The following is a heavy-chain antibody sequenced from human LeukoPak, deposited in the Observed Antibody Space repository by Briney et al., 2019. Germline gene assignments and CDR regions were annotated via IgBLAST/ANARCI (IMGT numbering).Heavy chain of an antibody. Sequence: GSLRLSCAASGFTVSSNYMSWVRQAPGKGLEWVSVIHSGDSTYYADSVKDRFTISRDSSKNTLYLQMNSLRAEDTAVYYCATTYVWGDFFDYWGQGTLVTVSS. CDR3: ATTYVWGDFFDY. CDR2: IHSGDST. J-gene: IGHJ4*02. CDR1: GFTVSSNY. V-gene: IGHV3-66*01. D-gene: IGHD3-16*01.